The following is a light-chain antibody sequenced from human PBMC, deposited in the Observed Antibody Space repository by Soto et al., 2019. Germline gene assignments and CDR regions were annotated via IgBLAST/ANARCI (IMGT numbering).Light chain of an antibody. CDR1: SSNIGAGYD. Sequence: QSVLTQPPSVSGAPGQRVTISCTGSSSNIGAGYDVHWYQQLPGRAPKLLIYGNTNRPSGVPDRFSGSKSGTSASLDITGLQAEDEADYYCLSFDSSLSVVFGGGTKVTVL. J-gene: IGLJ2*01. CDR3: LSFDSSLSVV. CDR2: GNT. V-gene: IGLV1-40*01.